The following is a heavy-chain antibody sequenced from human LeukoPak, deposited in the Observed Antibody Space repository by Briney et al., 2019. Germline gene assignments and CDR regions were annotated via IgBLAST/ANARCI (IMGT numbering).Heavy chain of an antibody. J-gene: IGHJ6*03. CDR1: GSTFSDYY. D-gene: IGHD5-12*01. V-gene: IGHV3-11*04. CDR2: ISSSGSTI. CDR3: ARASSGYDTYYYYYMDV. Sequence: GGSLRLSCAASGSTFSDYYMSWIRQAPGKGLEWVSYISSSGSTIYYADSVKGRFTISRDNAKNSLYLQMNSLRAEDTAVYYCARASSGYDTYYYYYMDVWGKGTTVTVSS.